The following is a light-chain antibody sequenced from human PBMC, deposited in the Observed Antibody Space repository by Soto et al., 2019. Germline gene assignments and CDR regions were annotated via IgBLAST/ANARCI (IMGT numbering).Light chain of an antibody. CDR1: SSDVGSYNF. Sequence: SALTQPASVSGSPGQSITISCSGTSSDVGSYNFVSWYQQHPGKAPKLMLYGVSKRPSGISNRFSGSKSGNTASLTISGLQAEDEADYYCCSYAGSSTWVFGGGTKLTVL. J-gene: IGLJ3*02. CDR2: GVS. CDR3: CSYAGSSTWV. V-gene: IGLV2-23*02.